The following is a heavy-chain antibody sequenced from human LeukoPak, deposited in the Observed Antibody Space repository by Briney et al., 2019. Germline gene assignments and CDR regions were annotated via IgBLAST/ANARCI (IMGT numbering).Heavy chain of an antibody. CDR2: IYYSGST. J-gene: IGHJ4*02. D-gene: IGHD3-10*01. V-gene: IGHV4-30-4*08. CDR3: ARTTMVRSRGNRYYFDY. CDR1: GGSISSGDYY. Sequence: PSETLSLTCTVSGGSISSGDYYWSWIRQPPGKGLEWIGYIYYSGSTYYNPSLKSRVTMSVDTSKNQFSLKLSSVTAADTAVYYCARTTMVRSRGNRYYFDYWGQGTLVTVSS.